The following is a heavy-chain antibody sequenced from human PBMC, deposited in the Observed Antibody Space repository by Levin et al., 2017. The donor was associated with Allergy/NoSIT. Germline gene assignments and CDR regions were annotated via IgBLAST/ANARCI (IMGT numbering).Heavy chain of an antibody. V-gene: IGHV4-59*08. CDR1: GGSISSYY. CDR2: IYYSGST. J-gene: IGHJ4*02. D-gene: IGHD6-19*01. Sequence: PSETLSLTCTVSGGSISSYYWSWIRQPPGKGLEWIGYIYYSGSTNYNPSLKSRVTISVDTSKNQFSLKLSSVTAADTAVYYCARQAYSSPLDYWGQGTLVTVSS. CDR3: ARQAYSSPLDY.